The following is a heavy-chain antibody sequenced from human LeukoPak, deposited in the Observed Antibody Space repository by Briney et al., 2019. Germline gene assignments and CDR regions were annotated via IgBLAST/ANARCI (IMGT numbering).Heavy chain of an antibody. D-gene: IGHD5-18*01. CDR2: ISSSSSTI. V-gene: IGHV3-48*01. CDR1: GFTFSSYS. CDR3: ARDGVDTPRDYYYYMDV. Sequence: PGGSLRLSCAASGFTFSSYSMNWVRQAPGKGLEWVSYISSSSSTIYYADSVKGRFTISRDNAKNSLYLQMNSLRAEDTAVYYCARDGVDTPRDYYYYMDVWGKGTTVTVSS. J-gene: IGHJ6*03.